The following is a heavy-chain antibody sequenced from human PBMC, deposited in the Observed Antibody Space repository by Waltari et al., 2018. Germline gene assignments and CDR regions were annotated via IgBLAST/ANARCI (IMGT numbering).Heavy chain of an antibody. J-gene: IGHJ4*02. Sequence: EVQLLESGGGLVQPGGSLSLSCAASGFTFWRYTMNWVRQAPGQGLEWVSAIHNGGETTSYADSVKGRFTISRDNSKNTLYLQMNNLRAEDTAMYFCAKDSGVGGDDYWGQGTLVTVSS. D-gene: IGHD3-3*01. V-gene: IGHV3-23*01. CDR1: GFTFWRYT. CDR2: IHNGGETT. CDR3: AKDSGVGGDDY.